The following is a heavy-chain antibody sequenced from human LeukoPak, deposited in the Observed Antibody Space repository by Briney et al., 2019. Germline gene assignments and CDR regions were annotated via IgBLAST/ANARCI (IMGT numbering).Heavy chain of an antibody. Sequence: GGSLRLSCAASGFTFSSYSMNWVRQAPGKGLEWVPSISSSSSYIYYADSVKGRFTISRDNAKNSLYLQMNSLRAEDTAVYYCARDRGANWFDPWGQGTLVTVSS. CDR3: ARDRGANWFDP. J-gene: IGHJ5*02. V-gene: IGHV3-21*04. D-gene: IGHD3-10*01. CDR2: ISSSSSYI. CDR1: GFTFSSYS.